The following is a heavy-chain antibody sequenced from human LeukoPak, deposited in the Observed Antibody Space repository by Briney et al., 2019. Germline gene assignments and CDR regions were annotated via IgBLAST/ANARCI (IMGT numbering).Heavy chain of an antibody. Sequence: SETLSLTCTVSGGSISSSSYYWGWIRQPPGKGLEWIGSIYYSGSTYYNPSLKSRVTISVDTSKNQFSLKLSSVTAADTAVYYCASLFGYSSPSSYFDYWGQGTLVTVSS. D-gene: IGHD6-19*01. CDR2: IYYSGST. CDR3: ASLFGYSSPSSYFDY. J-gene: IGHJ4*02. CDR1: GGSISSSSYY. V-gene: IGHV4-39*01.